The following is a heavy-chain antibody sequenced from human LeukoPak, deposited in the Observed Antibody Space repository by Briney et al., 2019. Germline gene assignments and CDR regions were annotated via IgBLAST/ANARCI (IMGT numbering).Heavy chain of an antibody. V-gene: IGHV1-2*02. D-gene: IGHD3-3*01. Sequence: GASVKVSCKASGYTFTGYYMHWVRQAPGQGLGWMGWINPNSGGTNYAQKFQGRVTMTRDTSISTAYMELSRLRSDDTAVYYCARVAEPLRFLEWFPTNYWGQGTLVTVSS. CDR1: GYTFTGYY. J-gene: IGHJ4*02. CDR3: ARVAEPLRFLEWFPTNY. CDR2: INPNSGGT.